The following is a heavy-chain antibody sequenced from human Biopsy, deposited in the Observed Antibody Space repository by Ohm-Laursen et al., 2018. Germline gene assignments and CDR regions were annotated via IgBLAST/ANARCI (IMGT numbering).Heavy chain of an antibody. CDR3: AKEVFSAVGTSGFDP. CDR2: ISGSGGRT. CDR1: GFYFSNYA. V-gene: IGHV3-23*01. J-gene: IGHJ5*02. Sequence: SLRLSCAASGFYFSNYAMSWVRQAPGKGLAWVSGISGSGGRTYYAESMKGRFTISRDNSKKTVYLQMKSLRAEDTAVYYCAKEVFSAVGTSGFDPWGQGTLVTVSS. D-gene: IGHD1/OR15-1a*01.